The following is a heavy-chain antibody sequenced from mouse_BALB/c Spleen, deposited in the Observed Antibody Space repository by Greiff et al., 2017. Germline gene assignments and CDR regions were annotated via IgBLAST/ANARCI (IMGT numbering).Heavy chain of an antibody. CDR2: ISYSGST. CDR3: ARNGYGYDYAMDY. J-gene: IGHJ4*01. Sequence: EVQLKESGPGLVKPSQSLSLTCTVTGYSITSDYAWNWIRQFPGNKLEWMGYISYSGSTSYNPSLKSRISITRDTSKNQFFLQLNSVTTEDTATYYCARNGYGYDYAMDYWGQGTSVTVSS. D-gene: IGHD2-2*01. V-gene: IGHV3-2*02. CDR1: GYSITSDYA.